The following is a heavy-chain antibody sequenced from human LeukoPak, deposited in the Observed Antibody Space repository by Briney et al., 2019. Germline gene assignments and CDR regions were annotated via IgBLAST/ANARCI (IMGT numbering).Heavy chain of an antibody. Sequence: GGSLRLSCTASGFTFRSYSMSWVRQAPGKGLEWVSSISSNGANTFYPDSIKGRFTISRDNSKNTMDLQMNSLRAEDTAVYYCVKDRPTWPIDYWGQGTLVTVSS. CDR1: GFTFRSYS. CDR3: VKDRPTWPIDY. D-gene: IGHD5-12*01. J-gene: IGHJ4*02. V-gene: IGHV3-23*01. CDR2: ISSNGANT.